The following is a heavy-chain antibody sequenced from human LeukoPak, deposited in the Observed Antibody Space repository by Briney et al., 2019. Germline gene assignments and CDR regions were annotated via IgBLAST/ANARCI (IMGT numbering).Heavy chain of an antibody. D-gene: IGHD4-17*01. CDR1: GGSVSSGSYY. V-gene: IGHV4-61*01. J-gene: IGHJ4*02. CDR3: ARGYGDYFDY. CDR2: IYYSGST. Sequence: SETLSLTCTVSGGSVSSGSYYWSWIRQPPGKGLERIGYIYYSGSTNYNPSLKSRVTISVDTSKNQFSLKLSSVTAADTAVYYCARGYGDYFDYWGQGTLVTVSS.